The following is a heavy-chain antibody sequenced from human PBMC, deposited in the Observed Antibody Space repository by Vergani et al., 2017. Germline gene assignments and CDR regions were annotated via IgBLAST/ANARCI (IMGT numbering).Heavy chain of an antibody. CDR2: ISWNSGSI. D-gene: IGHD2-2*01. V-gene: IGHV3-9*01. CDR3: AKEYCSSTSCYLDP. J-gene: IGHJ5*02. CDR1: GFTFDDYA. Sequence: EVQLVESGGGLVQPGRSLRLSCAASGFTFDDYAMHWVRQAPGKGLEWVSGISWNSGSIGYADSVKGRFTISRDNAKNSLYLQMNSLRAEDTALYYCAKEYCSSTSCYLDPWGQGTLVTVSS.